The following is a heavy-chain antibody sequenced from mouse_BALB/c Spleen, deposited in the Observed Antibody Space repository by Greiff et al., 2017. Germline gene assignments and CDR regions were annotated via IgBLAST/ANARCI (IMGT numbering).Heavy chain of an antibody. CDR3: AYYGNYDAMDY. CDR1: GYSITSDYA. D-gene: IGHD2-1*01. J-gene: IGHJ4*01. Sequence: DVKLVESGPGLVKPSQSLSLTCTVTGYSITSDYAWNWIRQFPGNKLEWMGYISYSGSTSYNPSLKSRISITRDTSKNQFFLQLNSVTTEDTATYYCAYYGNYDAMDYWGQGTSVTVSS. V-gene: IGHV3-2*02. CDR2: ISYSGST.